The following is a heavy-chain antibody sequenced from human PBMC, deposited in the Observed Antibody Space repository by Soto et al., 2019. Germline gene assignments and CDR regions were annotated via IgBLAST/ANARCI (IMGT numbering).Heavy chain of an antibody. V-gene: IGHV3-30*18. D-gene: IGHD2-21*02. CDR2: ISYDGTNK. Sequence: QVQLVESGGGEVQPGRSLTISCAASGFTFSTYGMHWVRQTPGKGLEWVAVISYDGTNKFYSDSVKGRFTISRDNFKNTLTLQMNSLRAYDTAVYSCAKDLQSYGDYDYYCY. CDR3: AKDLQSYGDYDYYCY. J-gene: IGHJ6*03. CDR1: GFTFSTYG.